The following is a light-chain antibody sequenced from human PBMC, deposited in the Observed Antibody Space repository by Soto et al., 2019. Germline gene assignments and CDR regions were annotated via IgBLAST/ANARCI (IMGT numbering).Light chain of an antibody. CDR2: NAS. V-gene: IGKV1-33*01. CDR3: QKYNNLPPWT. CDR1: QSISSY. Sequence: DIQMTQSPSSLSASVGDRVTITCRASQSISSYLNWYQQKPGKAPKLLIYNASNLETGVPSRFSGSGSGTDVTFTISRLQPEDIATRSFQKYNNLPPWTFGQ. J-gene: IGKJ1*01.